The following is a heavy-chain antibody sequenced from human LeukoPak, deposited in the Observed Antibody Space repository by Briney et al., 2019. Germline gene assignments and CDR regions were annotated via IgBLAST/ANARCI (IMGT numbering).Heavy chain of an antibody. CDR1: GYTFTSNY. CDR2: IYPRDGST. Sequence: ASVKVSCKASGYTFTSNYIHWVRQAPGQGLEWMGMIYPRDGSTSYAQKFQGRVSVTRDTSTSTVHMELSGLRSEDTAVYYCARDQEGFDFWGQGTLVTVSS. J-gene: IGHJ4*02. CDR3: ARDQEGFDF. V-gene: IGHV1-46*01.